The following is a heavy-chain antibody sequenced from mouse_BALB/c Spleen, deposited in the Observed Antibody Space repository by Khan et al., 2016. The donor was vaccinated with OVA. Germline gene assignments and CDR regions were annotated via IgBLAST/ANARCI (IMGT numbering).Heavy chain of an antibody. Sequence: QMQLEESGAELVRPGTSVKMSCKAAGYTFTNYWIGWVKQRPGHGLEWIGDIYPGSGNTNYNEKFKGKATLTADTSSSTAYMQLSSLTSEDSAIYYCARPYYYGSSYDTMDAWGQGTSVTVSS. J-gene: IGHJ4*01. D-gene: IGHD1-1*01. CDR1: GYTFTNYW. CDR2: IYPGSGNT. CDR3: ARPYYYGSSYDTMDA. V-gene: IGHV1-63*02.